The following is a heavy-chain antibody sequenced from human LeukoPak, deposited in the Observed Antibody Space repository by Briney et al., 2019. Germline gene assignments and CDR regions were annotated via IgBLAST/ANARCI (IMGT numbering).Heavy chain of an antibody. D-gene: IGHD4-17*01. V-gene: IGHV4-4*07. J-gene: IGHJ6*02. Sequence: SETLSLTCTVSRGSITNYYLNWVRQPAGKGLEWIGRINSRGMTNYKSSLKSRVLMSDDTSNNQMSLTLRSVTAADTGVYYCARRALDYDDVAYFYARCSDVWGQGIKVTVS. CDR3: ARRALDYDDVAYFYARCSDV. CDR1: RGSITNYY. CDR2: INSRGMT.